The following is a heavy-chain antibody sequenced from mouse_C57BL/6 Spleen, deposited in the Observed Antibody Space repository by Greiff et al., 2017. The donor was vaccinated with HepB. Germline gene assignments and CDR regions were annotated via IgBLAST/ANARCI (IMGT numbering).Heavy chain of an antibody. CDR2: IYPRSGNT. V-gene: IGHV1-81*01. Sequence: QVQLQQSGAELARPGASVKLSCKASGYTFTSYGISWVKQRTGQGLEWIGEIYPRSGNTYYNEKFKGKATLTADKSSSTAYMELRSLTSEDSAVYFCARGDYGNYGYYYAMDYWGQGTSVTVSS. CDR3: ARGDYGNYGYYYAMDY. D-gene: IGHD2-1*01. J-gene: IGHJ4*01. CDR1: GYTFTSYG.